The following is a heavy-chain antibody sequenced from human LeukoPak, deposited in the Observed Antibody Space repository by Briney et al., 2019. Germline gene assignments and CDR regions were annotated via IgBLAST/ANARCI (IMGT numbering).Heavy chain of an antibody. D-gene: IGHD4-23*01. CDR1: GFTFNSHA. Sequence: PGGSLRLSCAASGFTFNSHAMHWVRQAPGKGLEWVAGVSFDGHNKYSADSVRGRFTFSIDNSKNMFYLQMNGLTTEDTAVYYCARSTASSHYGGSFDVWGQGTSVTVSS. J-gene: IGHJ3*01. V-gene: IGHV3-30*04. CDR3: ARSTASSHYGGSFDV. CDR2: VSFDGHNK.